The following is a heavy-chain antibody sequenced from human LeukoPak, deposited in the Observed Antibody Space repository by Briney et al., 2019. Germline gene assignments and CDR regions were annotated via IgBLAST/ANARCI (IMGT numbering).Heavy chain of an antibody. J-gene: IGHJ4*02. V-gene: IGHV4-34*01. CDR3: ARVVPGLITIFGVVTDY. Sequence: PSETLSLTCAVYGGSFSGYYWSWIRQPPGKGLEWIGEINHSGSTNYNPSLKSRVTISVVTSKNQFSLKLSSVTAADTAVYYCARVVPGLITIFGVVTDYWGQGTLVTVSS. D-gene: IGHD3-3*01. CDR1: GGSFSGYY. CDR2: INHSGST.